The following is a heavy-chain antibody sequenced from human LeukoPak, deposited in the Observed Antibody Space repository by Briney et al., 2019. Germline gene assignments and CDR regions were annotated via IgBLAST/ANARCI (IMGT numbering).Heavy chain of an antibody. CDR1: GFSFSSYA. V-gene: IGHV3-23*01. J-gene: IGHJ4*02. CDR3: AGDLMGIAYRGAFYY. D-gene: IGHD6-13*01. CDR2: MGSSDDGR. Sequence: GGSLRLSCATSGFSFSSYAMSWVRQAPGKGLEWVSAMGSSDDGRYYAASVRGRFTISRDTSRSTLYLQMNSLRAEDAAVYYCAGDLMGIAYRGAFYYWGQGTLVTVSS.